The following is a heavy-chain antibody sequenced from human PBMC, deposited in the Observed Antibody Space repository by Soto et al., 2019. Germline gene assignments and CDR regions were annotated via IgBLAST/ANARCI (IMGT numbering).Heavy chain of an antibody. Sequence: SETLSLTCAVYGGSFSGYYWSWLRQPPGKGLEWIGEINHSGSTNYNPSLKSRVTISVDTSKNQFSLKLSSVTAADTAVYYCASYSNSWYLAWFDPWGQGTLVTVSS. D-gene: IGHD6-13*01. CDR3: ASYSNSWYLAWFDP. J-gene: IGHJ5*02. V-gene: IGHV4-34*01. CDR1: GGSFSGYY. CDR2: INHSGST.